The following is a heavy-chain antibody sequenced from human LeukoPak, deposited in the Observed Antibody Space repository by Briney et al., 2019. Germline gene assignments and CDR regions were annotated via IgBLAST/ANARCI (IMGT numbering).Heavy chain of an antibody. V-gene: IGHV3-30*02. CDR1: GFTFSSYG. D-gene: IGHD3-3*01. Sequence: GGSLRLSCAASGFTFSSYGMHWVRQAPGKGLEWVAFIRYDGSNKYYADSVKGRFTISRDNSKNTLYLQMNSLRAEDTAVYYCATGSITIFGVVINGICYFDYWGQGTLVTVSS. J-gene: IGHJ4*02. CDR3: ATGSITIFGVVINGICYFDY. CDR2: IRYDGSNK.